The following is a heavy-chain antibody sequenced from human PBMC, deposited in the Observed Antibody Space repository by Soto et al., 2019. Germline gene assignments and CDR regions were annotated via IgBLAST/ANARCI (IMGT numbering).Heavy chain of an antibody. CDR1: GFTFSSYA. V-gene: IGHV3-23*01. CDR3: AKLSGYYYDSSGLDY. Sequence: GGSLRLSWAASGFTFSSYALSWVRQAPGKGLEWVSVISGSGDSTSYADSVKGRFTISRDESKNTLFLQMNSLRAEDTAVYYCAKLSGYYYDSSGLDYWGQGTLVTVSS. D-gene: IGHD3-22*01. CDR2: ISGSGDST. J-gene: IGHJ4*02.